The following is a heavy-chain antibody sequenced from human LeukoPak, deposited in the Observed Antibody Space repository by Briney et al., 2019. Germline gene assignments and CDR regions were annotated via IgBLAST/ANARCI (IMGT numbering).Heavy chain of an antibody. CDR3: ARGVRSSWSGDEYFQY. CDR2: LNPDSGDT. V-gene: IGHV1-8*03. J-gene: IGHJ1*01. D-gene: IGHD6-13*01. CDR1: GYTFTIYD. Sequence: ASVKVSCKASGYTFTIYDINWVRQAPGQGPEWMGWLNPDSGDTGYAQKFQGRVTITRDTSISTAYMELSSLRSEDTAVYYCARGVRSSWSGDEYFQYWGQGTLVTASS.